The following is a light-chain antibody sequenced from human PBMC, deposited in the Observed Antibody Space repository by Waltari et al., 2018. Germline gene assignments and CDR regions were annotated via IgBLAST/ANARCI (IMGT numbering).Light chain of an antibody. CDR3: QQYNTYFTTFI. CDR1: QSISRW. V-gene: IGKV1-5*03. CDR2: KAT. Sequence: DIQMTQSPSTLSASVGDRVTITCRASQSISRWLARYQQKPGKAPKLLIYKATTLESGVPSRCSGSGSGTEFTLTSSSLQPDEFATYYCQQYNTYFTTFIFGQGTKLEI. J-gene: IGKJ2*01.